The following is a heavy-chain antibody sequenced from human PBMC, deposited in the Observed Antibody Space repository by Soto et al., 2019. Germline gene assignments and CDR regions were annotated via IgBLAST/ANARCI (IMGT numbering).Heavy chain of an antibody. CDR3: ARVSRSGYHYWEGVSAFDI. Sequence: SGGSLRLSCAASGFTFSSYSMNWVRQAPGKGLEWVSYISSSSSTIYYADSVKGRFTISRDNAKNSLYLQMKSLRDEDTAVYYCARVSRSGYHYWEGVSAFDIWGQGTMVT. J-gene: IGHJ3*02. CDR1: GFTFSSYS. D-gene: IGHD3-22*01. V-gene: IGHV3-48*02. CDR2: ISSSSSTI.